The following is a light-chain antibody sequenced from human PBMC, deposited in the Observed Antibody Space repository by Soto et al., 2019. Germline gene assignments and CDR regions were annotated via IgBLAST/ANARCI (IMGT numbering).Light chain of an antibody. V-gene: IGKV4-1*01. Sequence: DIVMTQSPDSLAVSLGERATINCKSSQSVLYSSNNKNYLAWYQQKPGQPPKLLIYWASTRESGVPDRFSGSGSGTDFTLTLSSRQAEDVAVYYCQQYFSTPFTFGPGTKVDI. CDR3: QQYFSTPFT. J-gene: IGKJ3*01. CDR1: QSVLYSSNNKNY. CDR2: WAS.